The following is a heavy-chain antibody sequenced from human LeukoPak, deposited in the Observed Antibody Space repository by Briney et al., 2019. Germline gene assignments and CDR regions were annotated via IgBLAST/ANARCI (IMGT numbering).Heavy chain of an antibody. CDR2: ISSSGSAK. Sequence: GGSLRLSCAASGFTFSDYYMSWIRQAPGKGLEFLSYISSSGSAKYYAESVKGRFTISRDNAENSLYLQMNSLRTDDTAMYYCARDKYGDYVTAPNNWFDPWGQGTLVTVSS. D-gene: IGHD4-17*01. V-gene: IGHV3-11*01. CDR1: GFTFSDYY. CDR3: ARDKYGDYVTAPNNWFDP. J-gene: IGHJ5*02.